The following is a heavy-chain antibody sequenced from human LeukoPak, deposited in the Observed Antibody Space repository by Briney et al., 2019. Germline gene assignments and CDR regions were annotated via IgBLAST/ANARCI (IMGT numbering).Heavy chain of an antibody. CDR2: ISSSSSYI. V-gene: IGHV3-21*01. J-gene: IGHJ4*02. CDR3: AREGSYNRFDY. Sequence: GGSLRLSCAASGFTFNTYNMNWVRQAPGKGLEWVSSISSSSSYIYYADSVKGRFTISRDNAKNSLYLQMNSLRAEDTAVYYCAREGSYNRFDYWGQGTLVTVSS. D-gene: IGHD2-15*01. CDR1: GFTFNTYN.